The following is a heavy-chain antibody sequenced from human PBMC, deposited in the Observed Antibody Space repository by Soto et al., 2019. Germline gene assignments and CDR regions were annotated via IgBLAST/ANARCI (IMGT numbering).Heavy chain of an antibody. Sequence: GGSLRLSCAASGFSFSRHGMHWVRHAPGKGLEWVAVISYDGSNQDYADSVKGRFSISRDNSKNTVYLQMNSLRVEDSAVYYCARDRSSTYYYYGMDLWGQGTTVTVSS. J-gene: IGHJ6*02. CDR3: ARDRSSTYYYYGMDL. V-gene: IGHV3-30-3*01. CDR1: GFSFSRHG. D-gene: IGHD6-19*01. CDR2: ISYDGSNQ.